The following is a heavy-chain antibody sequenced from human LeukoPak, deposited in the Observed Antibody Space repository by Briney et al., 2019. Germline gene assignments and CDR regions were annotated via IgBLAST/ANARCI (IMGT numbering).Heavy chain of an antibody. J-gene: IGHJ4*02. D-gene: IGHD6-19*01. CDR1: LDTFTISG. Sequence: ASLRDSSVASLDTFTISGIRWVRPTPGQGRGWMGWISAYVGITNYTQKLQGGVTISTDTSTSTDYMGMRRLRYPDTAVYYCGRKVGSGWSDYWGQGTLVTVSS. V-gene: IGHV1-18*01. CDR2: ISAYVGIT. CDR3: GRKVGSGWSDY.